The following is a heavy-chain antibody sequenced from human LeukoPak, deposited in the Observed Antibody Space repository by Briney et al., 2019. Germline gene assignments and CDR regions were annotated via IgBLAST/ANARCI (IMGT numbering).Heavy chain of an antibody. J-gene: IGHJ3*02. D-gene: IGHD2-21*02. Sequence: GGSLRLSCAASGFSFNDYVMHWVRQAPGKGMEWVALIWNDGRDKYYADSVKGRFIISRDNSKNTLSLQLNSLRVEDTAVYSCARVRGDLHAFDIWGQGTMVTVSS. CDR3: ARVRGDLHAFDI. V-gene: IGHV3-33*01. CDR1: GFSFNDYV. CDR2: IWNDGRDK.